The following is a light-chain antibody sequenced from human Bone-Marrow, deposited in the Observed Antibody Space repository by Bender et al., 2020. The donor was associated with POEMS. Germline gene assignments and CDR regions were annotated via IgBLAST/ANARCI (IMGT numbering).Light chain of an antibody. CDR1: SSDVGFFNY. Sequence: QSALTQPASVSGSPGQSITISCTGTSSDVGFFNYVSWYQQHPGKAPKLMIYDVKNRPSGVSNRFSGSKSGSTASLSISGLLAEDEAEYYCCSYSSTSAAVIFGGGTKVTVL. J-gene: IGLJ2*01. CDR2: DVK. V-gene: IGLV2-14*01. CDR3: CSYSSTSAAVI.